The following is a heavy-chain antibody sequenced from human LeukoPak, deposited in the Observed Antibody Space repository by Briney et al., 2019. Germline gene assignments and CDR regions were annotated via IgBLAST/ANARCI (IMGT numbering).Heavy chain of an antibody. Sequence: GASVKVSCKXSGGTFSSYAISWVRQSPGQGLEWVGRIIPIFGTANYSQKFQGRVTITTDESTSTAYMELSSLRSEDTAVYYCARRSDSSGYHDAFDVWGQGTMVTVSS. V-gene: IGHV1-69*05. CDR1: GGTFSSYA. CDR3: ARRSDSSGYHDAFDV. J-gene: IGHJ3*01. CDR2: IIPIFGTA. D-gene: IGHD3-22*01.